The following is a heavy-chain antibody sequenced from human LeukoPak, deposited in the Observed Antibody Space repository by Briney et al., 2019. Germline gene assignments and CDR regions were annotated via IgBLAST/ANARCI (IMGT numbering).Heavy chain of an antibody. D-gene: IGHD1-26*01. J-gene: IGHJ4*02. Sequence: GASVKVSCKASGGTSSSYAISWVRQAPGQGLEWMGWISVYNNNTNYAQKLQGRVTMTTDTSTSTAYMELRSLRSDDTAVYYCARDPPWELLHYFDYWGQGTLVTVSS. V-gene: IGHV1-18*01. CDR1: GGTSSSYA. CDR2: ISVYNNNT. CDR3: ARDPPWELLHYFDY.